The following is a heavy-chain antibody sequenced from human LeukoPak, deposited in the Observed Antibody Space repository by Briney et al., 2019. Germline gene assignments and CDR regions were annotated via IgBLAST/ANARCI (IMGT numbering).Heavy chain of an antibody. D-gene: IGHD4-17*01. V-gene: IGHV1-2*06. CDR2: INPNSGGT. J-gene: IGHJ5*02. CDR1: GYTFTGYY. Sequence: ASVKVSCKASGYTFTGYYMHWVRQAPGQGLEWMGRINPNSGGTNYAQKFQGRVTMTRDTSISTAYMELSRLRSDDTAVYYCARDRVNDYDDYVGWFDPWGQGTLVTVSS. CDR3: ARDRVNDYDDYVGWFDP.